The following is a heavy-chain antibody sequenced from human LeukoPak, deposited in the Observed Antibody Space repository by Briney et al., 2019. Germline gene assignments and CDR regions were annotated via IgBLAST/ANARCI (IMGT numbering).Heavy chain of an antibody. Sequence: PGGSLRLSCAASGFTFSSYAMHWVRQAPGKGLEWVAVISYDGSNKYYADSVKGRFTISRDNSKNTLYLQMNSLRAEDTAVYYCARDWDDMDYYGSGSLPDYWGQGTLVTVSS. CDR2: ISYDGSNK. V-gene: IGHV3-30-3*01. D-gene: IGHD3-10*01. CDR3: ARDWDDMDYYGSGSLPDY. J-gene: IGHJ4*02. CDR1: GFTFSSYA.